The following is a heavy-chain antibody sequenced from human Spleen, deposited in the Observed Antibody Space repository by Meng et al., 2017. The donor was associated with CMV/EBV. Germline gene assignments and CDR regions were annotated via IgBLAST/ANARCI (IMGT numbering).Heavy chain of an antibody. CDR2: IYHSGST. D-gene: IGHD2-15*01. CDR3: ARDRAVAL. V-gene: IGHV4-4*01. J-gene: IGHJ4*02. CDR1: GGSISSDNL. Sequence: LSLTCAVSGGSISSDNLWSWVRQPPGKGLEWIGEIYHSGSTKYNPSLKSRVTMSIDKSKNQFSLNLSSVTAADTAVYFCARDRAVALWGQGTLVTVSS.